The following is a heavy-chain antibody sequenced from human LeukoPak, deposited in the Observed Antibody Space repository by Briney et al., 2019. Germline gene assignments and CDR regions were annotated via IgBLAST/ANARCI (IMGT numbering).Heavy chain of an antibody. CDR2: IYSGGST. Sequence: PGGSLRLSCAASGFTVSSNYRSWARQAPGKGLEWVSVIYSGGSTYYADSVKGRFTISRDNSKNTLYLQMNSLRAEDTAVYYCAKANRRSLGLLDYWGQGTLVTVSS. CDR3: AKANRRSLGLLDY. J-gene: IGHJ4*02. D-gene: IGHD2-21*01. V-gene: IGHV3-53*01. CDR1: GFTVSSNY.